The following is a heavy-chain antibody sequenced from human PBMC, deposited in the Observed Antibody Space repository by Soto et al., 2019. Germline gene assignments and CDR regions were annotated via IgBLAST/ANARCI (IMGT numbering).Heavy chain of an antibody. V-gene: IGHV4-39*01. CDR3: ARHGGPSRTGTGFGY. D-gene: IGHD3-9*01. CDR2: IYYSGST. J-gene: IGHJ4*02. Sequence: SSTLSLTCTFSVASIISSSYFWRWIRQPPGKGLEWIGSIYYSGSTYYNPSLNSRATIALDTSKNQFSLKLSSVTAADTAVYYCARHGGPSRTGTGFGYWGQGTQVTVSS. CDR1: VASIISSSYF.